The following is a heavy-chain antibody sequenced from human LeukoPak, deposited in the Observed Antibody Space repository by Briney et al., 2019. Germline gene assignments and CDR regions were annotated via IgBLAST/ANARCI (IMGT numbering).Heavy chain of an antibody. V-gene: IGHV4-59*01. CDR2: MFSSGTT. Sequence: PSETLSLTCTVSGASIGGYSWSWVRQTPGKRLEWIAYMFSSGTTKYSPSPKSRVTISLDTSKNQVSLNLRTVTAADTAMYYCARGRDNLDYWGQGIHVTVSS. CDR1: GASIGGYS. J-gene: IGHJ4*02. D-gene: IGHD5-24*01. CDR3: ARGRDNLDY.